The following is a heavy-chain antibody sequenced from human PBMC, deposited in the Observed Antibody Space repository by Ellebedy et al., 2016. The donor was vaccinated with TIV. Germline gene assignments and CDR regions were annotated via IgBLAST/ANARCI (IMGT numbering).Heavy chain of an antibody. CDR3: ARDKNGAADY. Sequence: SETLSLTXTVSGGSISSTSYYWTWIRQHPGKGLEWIGYIYYSGSAYYNPSLKSRVSISVDTSKNQFYLKLSSLTAADTAVYYCARDKNGAADYWGQGTLVTVSS. CDR2: IYYSGSA. V-gene: IGHV4-31*03. J-gene: IGHJ4*02. CDR1: GGSISSTSYY.